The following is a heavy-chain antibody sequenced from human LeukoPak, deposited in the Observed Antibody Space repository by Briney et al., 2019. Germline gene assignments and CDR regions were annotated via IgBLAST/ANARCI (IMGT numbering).Heavy chain of an antibody. Sequence: ASVKVSCKASGYTFTSYDINWVRQPTGQGLEWMGWVNPNCGNTGYAQKFQGRVTMTRNTSISTAYMELSSLRSEDTAVYYCASSPGGSYYRFDYWGQGALVTVSS. V-gene: IGHV1-8*01. CDR1: GYTFTSYD. CDR3: ASSPGGSYYRFDY. J-gene: IGHJ4*02. CDR2: VNPNCGNT. D-gene: IGHD1-26*01.